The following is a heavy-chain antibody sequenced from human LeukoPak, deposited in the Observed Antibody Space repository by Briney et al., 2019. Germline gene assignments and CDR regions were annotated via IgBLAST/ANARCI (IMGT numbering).Heavy chain of an antibody. CDR2: INTNTGNP. Sequence: GASVKVSCKASGYTFTSYAMNWVRQAPGQELEWMGWINTNTGNPTYAQGFTGRFVFSLDTSVSTAYLQISSLKAEDTAVYYCAKDRRTSGSYYGADSAEYFQHWGRGTLVTVSS. V-gene: IGHV7-4-1*02. J-gene: IGHJ1*01. CDR1: GYTFTSYA. CDR3: AKDRRTSGSYYGADSAEYFQH. D-gene: IGHD1-26*01.